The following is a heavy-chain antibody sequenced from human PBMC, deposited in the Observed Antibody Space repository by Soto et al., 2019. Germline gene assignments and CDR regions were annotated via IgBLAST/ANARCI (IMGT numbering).Heavy chain of an antibody. CDR3: ARDPIGSTYYYYYYMDV. D-gene: IGHD2-21*01. CDR1: GDSVSSNSAA. Sequence: QSQTLSLTCAISGDSVSSNSAAWNWIRQSPSRGLEWLGRTYYRSKWYNDYAVSVKSRITINPDTSKNQFSLQLNSVTPEDTAVYYCARDPIGSTYYYYYYMDVWGKGTTVTVSS. J-gene: IGHJ6*03. V-gene: IGHV6-1*01. CDR2: TYYRSKWYN.